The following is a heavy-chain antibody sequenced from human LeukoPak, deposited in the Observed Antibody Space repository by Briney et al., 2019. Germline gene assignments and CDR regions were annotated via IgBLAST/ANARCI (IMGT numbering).Heavy chain of an antibody. V-gene: IGHV3-30*18. Sequence: PGRSLRLSCAASGFTFSSYGTHWVRQAPGKGLEWVAVISYDGSNKYYADSVKGRFTISRDNSKNTLYLQMNSLRAEDTAVYYCAKDMGGGSRTYYDFWSFYYYGMDVWGQGITVTVSS. CDR3: AKDMGGGSRTYYDFWSFYYYGMDV. CDR2: ISYDGSNK. CDR1: GFTFSSYG. J-gene: IGHJ6*02. D-gene: IGHD3-3*01.